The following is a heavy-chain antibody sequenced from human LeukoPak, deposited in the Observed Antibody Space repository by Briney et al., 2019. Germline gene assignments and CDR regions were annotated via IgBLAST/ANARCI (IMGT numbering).Heavy chain of an antibody. D-gene: IGHD2-2*01. V-gene: IGHV1-46*01. Sequence: ASVEVSCKASGYTFTSYYMHWVRQAPGQGLEWMGIINPSGGSTSYAQKFQGRVTMTRDTSTSTVYMELSSLRSEDTAVYYCARQLVVNYCSSTSCYYDYWGQGTLVTVSS. CDR1: GYTFTSYY. J-gene: IGHJ4*02. CDR2: INPSGGST. CDR3: ARQLVVNYCSSTSCYYDY.